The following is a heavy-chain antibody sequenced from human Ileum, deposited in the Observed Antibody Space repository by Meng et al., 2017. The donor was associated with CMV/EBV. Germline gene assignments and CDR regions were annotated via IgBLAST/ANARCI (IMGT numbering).Heavy chain of an antibody. D-gene: IGHD4-17*01. CDR3: TRLVTTMTTFQH. CDR1: GFTFGDYA. Sequence: GASLKISCTASGFTFGDYAMSWVRQAPGKGLEWVGFIRGKAYGATTEYAASVKGRFTISRDDSKSIAYLEMNSLKTEDTAVYYCTRLVTTMTTFQHWGQGTLVTVSS. J-gene: IGHJ1*01. CDR2: IRGKAYGATT. V-gene: IGHV3-49*04.